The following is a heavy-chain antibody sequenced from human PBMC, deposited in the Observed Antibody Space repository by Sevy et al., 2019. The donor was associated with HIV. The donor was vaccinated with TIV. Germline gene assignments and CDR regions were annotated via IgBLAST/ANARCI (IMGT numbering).Heavy chain of an antibody. Sequence: ASVKVSCKASGGTFSSYAISWVRQAPGQGLEWMGGIISIFGTANYAQKFQGRVTITADESTSTAYMELSSLRSEDTAVYYCARTSSSWYGDDYWGQGTLVTVSS. CDR3: ARTSSSWYGDDY. J-gene: IGHJ4*02. V-gene: IGHV1-69*13. D-gene: IGHD6-13*01. CDR1: GGTFSSYA. CDR2: IISIFGTA.